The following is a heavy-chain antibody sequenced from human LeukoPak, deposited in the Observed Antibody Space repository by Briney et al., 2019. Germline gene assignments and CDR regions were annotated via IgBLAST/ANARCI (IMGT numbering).Heavy chain of an antibody. V-gene: IGHV4-39*01. Sequence: PSETLSLTCSVSGGSISSGGFYWAWIRQPPGRGLEWIGSVYYSGATYYSPSLKGRVTISEDTSKNQFSLKLSSVTAADTAVYYCARVPFVGAWYWGQGTLVTVSS. D-gene: IGHD1-26*01. CDR1: GGSISSGGFY. CDR3: ARVPFVGAWY. J-gene: IGHJ4*02. CDR2: VYYSGAT.